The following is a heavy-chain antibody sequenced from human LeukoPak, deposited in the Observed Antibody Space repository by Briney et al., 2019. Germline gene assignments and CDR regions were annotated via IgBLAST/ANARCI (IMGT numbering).Heavy chain of an antibody. V-gene: IGHV3-21*04. CDR2: ISSSSIYI. CDR3: AKVGEPYDSGSYYVDY. Sequence: GGSLRLSCAGSGFTFSSYSMHWVRQAPGKGLEWVSSISSSSIYIYYADSLKGRFTISRDNSKNTLFLQMNSLRVEDTAVYYCAKVGEPYDSGSYYVDYWGQGTLVTVSS. J-gene: IGHJ4*02. D-gene: IGHD3-10*01. CDR1: GFTFSSYS.